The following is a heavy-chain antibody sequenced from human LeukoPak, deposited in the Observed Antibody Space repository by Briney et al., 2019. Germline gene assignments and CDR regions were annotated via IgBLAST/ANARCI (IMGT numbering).Heavy chain of an antibody. CDR3: AKDSATVAFDSFDY. D-gene: IGHD2-21*01. CDR1: GFTFSSYV. V-gene: IGHV3-33*06. Sequence: GGSLRLSCAASGFTFSSYVMHWVRQAPGKGLEWVALIWSDGSNQFYADSVKGRFTISRDNSLNTLYLVMNSLRAEDSAVYYCAKDSATVAFDSFDYWGQGTLVTVSS. CDR2: IWSDGSNQ. J-gene: IGHJ4*02.